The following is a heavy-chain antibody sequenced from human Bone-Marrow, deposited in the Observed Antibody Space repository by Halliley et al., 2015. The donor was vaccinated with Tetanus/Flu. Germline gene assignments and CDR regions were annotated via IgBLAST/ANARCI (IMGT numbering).Heavy chain of an antibody. V-gene: IGHV4-4*01. CDR3: ARVTAPRLIDP. D-gene: IGHD5-18*01. CDR2: IYQSGSP. J-gene: IGHJ5*02. Sequence: LEWIGEIYQSGSPNYNPSLKTRVTISVDKSKNQISLNLSSVTAADTAVYFCARVTAPRLIDPWGQGTLVTVAS.